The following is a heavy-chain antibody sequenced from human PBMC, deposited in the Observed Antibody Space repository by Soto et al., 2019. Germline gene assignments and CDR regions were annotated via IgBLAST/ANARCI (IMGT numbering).Heavy chain of an antibody. CDR3: ATDHNDFLTGYYELEPQLHY. CDR2: FDPEDGET. CDR1: GYTLTELS. V-gene: IGHV1-24*01. J-gene: IGHJ4*02. Sequence: QVQLVQSGAEVKKPGASVKVSCKVSGYTLTELSMHWVRQAPGKGLEWMGGFDPEDGETIYAQKFQGRLTMTEDTSTDTAYMELSSLRSEDTAVYYCATDHNDFLTGYYELEPQLHYWGQGTLVTV. D-gene: IGHD3-9*01.